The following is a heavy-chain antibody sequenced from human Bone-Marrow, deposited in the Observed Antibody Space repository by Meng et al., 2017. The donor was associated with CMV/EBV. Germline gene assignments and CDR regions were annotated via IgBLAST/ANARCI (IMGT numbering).Heavy chain of an antibody. CDR2: IRYDGSNK. Sequence: GGSLRLSCAASGFTFSSYGMHWVRQAPGKGLEWVAFIRYDGSNKYYADSVKGRFTISRDNSKNTLYLQMNSLRAEDTAVYYCAKDRVAARSTKCFDCWGQGTLVTVSS. V-gene: IGHV3-30*02. CDR3: AKDRVAARSTKCFDC. CDR1: GFTFSSYG. D-gene: IGHD6-6*01. J-gene: IGHJ4*02.